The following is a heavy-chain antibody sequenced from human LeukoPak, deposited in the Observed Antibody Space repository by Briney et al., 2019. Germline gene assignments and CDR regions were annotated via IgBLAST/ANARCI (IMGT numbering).Heavy chain of an antibody. J-gene: IGHJ4*02. Sequence: PGGSLRLSCAASGFTFSSYAMSWVRQAPGKGLEWVSSIGGLGGSTFCAVSVKGRFTISRDNSKNTLYLQMNSLRAEDTAVYYCAKRPDRSYYDRTGYYYFDYWGQGTLVTVSS. CDR2: IGGLGGST. CDR3: AKRPDRSYYDRTGYYYFDY. CDR1: GFTFSSYA. D-gene: IGHD3-22*01. V-gene: IGHV3-23*01.